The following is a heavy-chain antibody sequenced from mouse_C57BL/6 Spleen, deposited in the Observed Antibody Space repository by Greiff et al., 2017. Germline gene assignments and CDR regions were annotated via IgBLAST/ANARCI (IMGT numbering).Heavy chain of an antibody. J-gene: IGHJ1*03. CDR2: IHPNSGST. D-gene: IGHD1-1*01. CDR1: GYTFTSYW. CDR3: AREAPFYYGSSYGYFDV. V-gene: IGHV1-64*01. Sequence: QVQLQQSGAELVKPGASVKLSCKASGYTFTSYWMHWVKQRPGQGLEWIGMIHPNSGSTNYNEKFKSKATLTVDKSSSTAYMQLSSLTSEDSAVYYCAREAPFYYGSSYGYFDVWGTGTTVTVSS.